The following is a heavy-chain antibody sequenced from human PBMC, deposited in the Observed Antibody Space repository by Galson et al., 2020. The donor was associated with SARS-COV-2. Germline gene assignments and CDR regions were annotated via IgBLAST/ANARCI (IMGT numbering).Heavy chain of an antibody. J-gene: IGHJ6*02. CDR2: IYYSGST. Sequence: ETSETLYLTCTVSGGSISSGDYYWSWIRQPPGKGLEWIGYIYYSGSTYYNPSLKSRVTISVDTSKNQFSLKLSSVTAADTAVYYCASWSTYGGNSGYYYGMDVWGQGTTVTVSS. D-gene: IGHD4-17*01. CDR3: ASWSTYGGNSGYYYGMDV. V-gene: IGHV4-30-4*01. CDR1: GGSISSGDYY.